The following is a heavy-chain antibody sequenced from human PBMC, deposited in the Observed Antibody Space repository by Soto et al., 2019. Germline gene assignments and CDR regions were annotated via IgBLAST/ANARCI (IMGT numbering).Heavy chain of an antibody. V-gene: IGHV3-30*03. CDR3: TGEVASGY. Sequence: QVQLVESGGGVVQPGRSLRLSCAVSGFTVSTFGMHWVRQAPGKGLEWVAVISRDGGTKFYADSVKGRFTISRDDSRNTRFLEMNSLRGDDMGVYYCTGEVASGYWGQGTLVTVSS. CDR1: GFTVSTFG. D-gene: IGHD7-27*01. J-gene: IGHJ4*02. CDR2: ISRDGGTK.